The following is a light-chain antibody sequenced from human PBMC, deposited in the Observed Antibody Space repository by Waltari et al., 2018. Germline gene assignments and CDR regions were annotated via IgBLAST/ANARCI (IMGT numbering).Light chain of an antibody. Sequence: EIVLTQSPATLSLSPGERATLSCRASHSVNWYLAWYQQRPGQAPRLLIYDASNRATGIPARFSGSGSETDFTLTISSLEPEDSAVYYCQQRRNWPLTFGGGTKLEIK. J-gene: IGKJ4*01. CDR2: DAS. CDR1: HSVNWY. V-gene: IGKV3-11*01. CDR3: QQRRNWPLT.